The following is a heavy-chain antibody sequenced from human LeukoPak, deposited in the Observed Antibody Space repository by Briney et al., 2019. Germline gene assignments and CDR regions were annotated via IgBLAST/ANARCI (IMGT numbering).Heavy chain of an antibody. CDR2: IRQDGSEK. CDR1: GFTFSSYW. V-gene: IGHV3-7*03. D-gene: IGHD6-6*01. CDR3: ARATYVSSSPSLGY. Sequence: GGSLRLSCEASGFTFSSYWMNWVRQAPGKGLEWVANIRQDGSEKRYVDSVKGRFSISRDNAKNSLYLQMSSLRAEDTAVYYCARATYVSSSPSLGYWGQGTLVTVSS. J-gene: IGHJ4*02.